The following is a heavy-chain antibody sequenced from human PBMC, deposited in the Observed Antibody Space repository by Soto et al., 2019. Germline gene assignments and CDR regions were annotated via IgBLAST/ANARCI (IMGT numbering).Heavy chain of an antibody. Sequence: EAHLVQSGGGLVKPGGSLRLSCAASGFSFSKAWMSWVRLTPGKGLEWVGRIKNKTDGGITDYPAPVRDRFTISRDDSSSTLYLQMNSLKTEDTAVYYCITDPYYDFWSGYHFDYWGQGTLVTVSS. J-gene: IGHJ4*02. CDR3: ITDPYYDFWSGYHFDY. V-gene: IGHV3-15*01. D-gene: IGHD3-3*01. CDR2: IKNKTDGGIT. CDR1: GFSFSKAW.